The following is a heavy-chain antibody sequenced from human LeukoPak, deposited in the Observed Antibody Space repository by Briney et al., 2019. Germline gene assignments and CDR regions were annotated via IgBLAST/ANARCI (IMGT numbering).Heavy chain of an antibody. J-gene: IGHJ3*02. CDR2: ISGSGGST. V-gene: IGHV3-23*01. CDR1: GFTFSSYA. CDR3: AKVGNYYDSSGDAFDI. Sequence: PGGSLRLSCAASGFTFSSYAMSWVRQAPGKGLEWVSAISGSGGSTYYADSEKGRFTISRDNSKNTLYLQMNSLRAEDTAVYYCAKVGNYYDSSGDAFDIWGQGTMVTVSS. D-gene: IGHD3-22*01.